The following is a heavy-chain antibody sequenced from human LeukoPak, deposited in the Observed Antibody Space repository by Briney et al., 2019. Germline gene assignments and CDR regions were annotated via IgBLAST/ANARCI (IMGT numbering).Heavy chain of an antibody. CDR2: INHSGST. Sequence: SETLSLTCTVSGYSISSGYYWSWIRQPPGKGLEWIGEINHSGSTNYNPSLKSRVTISVDTSKNQFSLKLSSVTAADTAVYYCARGPYIVATIRGYFDYWGQGTLVTVSS. D-gene: IGHD5-12*01. J-gene: IGHJ4*02. CDR1: GYSISSGYY. V-gene: IGHV4-38-2*02. CDR3: ARGPYIVATIRGYFDY.